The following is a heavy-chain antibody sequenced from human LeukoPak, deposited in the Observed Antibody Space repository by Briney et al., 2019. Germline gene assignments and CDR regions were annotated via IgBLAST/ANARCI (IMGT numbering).Heavy chain of an antibody. CDR1: GGSISSSSHY. CDR2: IYYSGST. D-gene: IGHD6-13*01. V-gene: IGHV4-39*01. Sequence: SETLSLTCTVSGGSISSSSHYWGWIRQPPGKGLEWIGSIYYSGSTYYNPSLKSRVTISVDTSKNQFSLKLSSVTAADTAVYYCARQRAAAGLPFDYWGQGTLVTVSS. CDR3: ARQRAAAGLPFDY. J-gene: IGHJ4*02.